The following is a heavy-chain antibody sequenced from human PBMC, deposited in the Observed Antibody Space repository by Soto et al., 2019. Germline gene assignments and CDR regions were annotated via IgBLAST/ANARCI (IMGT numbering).Heavy chain of an antibody. CDR3: SNIHYHSDL. CDR2: ISGGSDYT. J-gene: IGHJ2*01. V-gene: IGHV3-11*06. Sequence: TRIRQAPGKRLEWVSFISGGSDYTKYADSVRGRFTISRDNDKSLLYLQLNSLRADDTAVYYVSNIHYHSDL. D-gene: IGHD1-26*01.